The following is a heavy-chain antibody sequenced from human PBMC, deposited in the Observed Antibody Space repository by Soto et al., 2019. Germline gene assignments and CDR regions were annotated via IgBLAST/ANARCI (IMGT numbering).Heavy chain of an antibody. D-gene: IGHD1-26*01. J-gene: IGHJ4*02. CDR1: GYTFTSYA. V-gene: IGHV1-3*01. CDR2: INAGNGNT. Sequence: QVQLVQSGAEVKKPGASVKVSCKASGYTFTSYAMHWVRQAPGQRLEWMGWINAGNGNTKYSQKFQGRVTITRDTSASTAYMERSSLRSEDTAVYYCARALGGIVGAAELDYWGQGTLVTVSS. CDR3: ARALGGIVGAAELDY.